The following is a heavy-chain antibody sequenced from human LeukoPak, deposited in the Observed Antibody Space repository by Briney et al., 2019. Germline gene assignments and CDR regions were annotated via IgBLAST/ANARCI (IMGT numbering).Heavy chain of an antibody. CDR2: IRSKADNYAT. Sequence: PGGSLRLSCAASGFTFSGSAIHLVRQASGKGLEWVGRIRSKADNYATGYAASVKGRFTLSRDDSKNTAYLQMNRLKTEDTAVYYCTRVPTRGSGNDYWGQGTQVTVSS. CDR1: GFTFSGSA. D-gene: IGHD3-10*01. V-gene: IGHV3-73*01. CDR3: TRVPTRGSGNDY. J-gene: IGHJ4*02.